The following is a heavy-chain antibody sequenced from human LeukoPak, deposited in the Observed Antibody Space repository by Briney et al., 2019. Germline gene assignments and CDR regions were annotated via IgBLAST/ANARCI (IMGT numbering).Heavy chain of an antibody. CDR1: GYAFSAYY. Sequence: ASVKVSCKASGYAFSAYYMHWVRQAPGQGLEWMGWLNPQTGDTHFAQKFQGRVTMTRDTSISTAYMELSRLRSDDTAVYYCAREVTDDAFDIWGQGTMVTVSS. D-gene: IGHD4-23*01. CDR2: LNPQTGDT. CDR3: AREVTDDAFDI. V-gene: IGHV1-2*02. J-gene: IGHJ3*02.